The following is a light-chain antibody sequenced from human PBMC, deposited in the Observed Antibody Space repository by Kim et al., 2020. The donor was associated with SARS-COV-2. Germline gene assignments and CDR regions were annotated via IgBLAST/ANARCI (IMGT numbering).Light chain of an antibody. CDR3: QSYDSSLSGSEV. CDR2: GNN. Sequence: QSVLTQPPSVSGAPGQRVTTSCTGSSSNIGAGYDVHWYQQLPGTAPKLLIYGNNNRPSGVPDRFSGSKSGTSASLAITGLQAEDEADYYCQSYDSSLSGSEVFGGGTQLTVL. CDR1: SSNIGAGYD. V-gene: IGLV1-40*01. J-gene: IGLJ3*02.